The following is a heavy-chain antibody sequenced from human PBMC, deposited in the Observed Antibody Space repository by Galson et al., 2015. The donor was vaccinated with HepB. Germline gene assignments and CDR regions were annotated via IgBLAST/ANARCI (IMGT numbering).Heavy chain of an antibody. V-gene: IGHV1-18*01. J-gene: IGHJ6*02. CDR3: ARDSAARPPTWYGELLSSYYCYYGMDV. CDR2: ISAYNGNT. D-gene: IGHD3-10*01. CDR1: GYTFTGYW. Sequence: SVKVSCKASGYTFTGYWISWVRQAPGQGLEWMGWISAYNGNTNYAQKLQGRATMNTDTSTSTAYMELRSLRSDDTAVYYCARDSAARPPTWYGELLSSYYCYYGMDVWGQGTLVTVSS.